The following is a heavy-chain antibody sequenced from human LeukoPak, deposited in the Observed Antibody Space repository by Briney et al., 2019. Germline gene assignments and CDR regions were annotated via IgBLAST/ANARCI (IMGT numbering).Heavy chain of an antibody. D-gene: IGHD2-2*01. Sequence: GESLKISCKASGYSFTDQWIGWVRQMPGKGLEWMGIIYPGDSDTRYSPSFQGQVTISADKSISTAYLQWSSLKASDTAMYYCARLGKVGYCSSTSCSSDYWGQGTLVTVSS. J-gene: IGHJ4*02. CDR2: IYPGDSDT. V-gene: IGHV5-51*01. CDR3: ARLGKVGYCSSTSCSSDY. CDR1: GYSFTDQW.